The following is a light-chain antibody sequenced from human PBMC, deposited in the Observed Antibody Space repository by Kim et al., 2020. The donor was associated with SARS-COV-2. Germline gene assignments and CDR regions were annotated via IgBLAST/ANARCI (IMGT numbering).Light chain of an antibody. CDR2: DAS. V-gene: IGKV1D-13*01. Sequence: ASVGDRVTITCRASQGISSALAWYQQKPGKAPKLLIYDASSLESGVPSRFSGSGSGTDFTLTISSLQPEDFATYYCQQFNNCPITFGQGTRLEIK. CDR3: QQFNNCPIT. J-gene: IGKJ5*01. CDR1: QGISSA.